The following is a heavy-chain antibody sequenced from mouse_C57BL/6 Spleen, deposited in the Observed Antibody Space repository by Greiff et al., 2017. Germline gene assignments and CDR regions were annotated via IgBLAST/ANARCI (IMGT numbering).Heavy chain of an antibody. Sequence: QVQLQQPGAELVRPGSSVKLSCKASGYTFTSYWMHWVKQRPIQGLEWIGNIDPSDSETHYNQKFKDKATLTVDKSSSTAYMQLSSLTSEDSAVDYCARSYYYGSSYWFAYWGQGTLVTVSA. J-gene: IGHJ3*01. CDR1: GYTFTSYW. CDR3: ARSYYYGSSYWFAY. V-gene: IGHV1-52*01. CDR2: IDPSDSET. D-gene: IGHD1-1*01.